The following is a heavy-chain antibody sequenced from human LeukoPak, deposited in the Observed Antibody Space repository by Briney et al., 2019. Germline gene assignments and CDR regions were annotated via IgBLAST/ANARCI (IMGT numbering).Heavy chain of an antibody. D-gene: IGHD5-12*01. Sequence: ASVKVSCKAFGYSLTNYYVHWVRQAPGQGLEWMGEINPSGGSTSYAQKFQGRITVTRDTYTHTVYMDLSSLRSEDTATYYCARGAPTTRIGAGRFDYWGQGSLLTVAS. V-gene: IGHV1-46*01. CDR2: INPSGGST. CDR1: GYSLTNYY. CDR3: ARGAPTTRIGAGRFDY. J-gene: IGHJ4*02.